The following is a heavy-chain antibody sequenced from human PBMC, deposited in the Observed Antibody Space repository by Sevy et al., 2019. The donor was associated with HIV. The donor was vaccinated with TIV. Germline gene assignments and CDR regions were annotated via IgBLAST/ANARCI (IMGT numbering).Heavy chain of an antibody. CDR1: GYTFTGYY. J-gene: IGHJ5*02. Sequence: ASVKVSCKASGYTFTGYYMHWVRQAPGQGLEWMGWINPNSGGTNYAQKFQGTVTMTRDTSISTAYMELSRLGSDDTAVYYCARVGYSSGWNWFDPWGQGTLVTVSS. CDR2: INPNSGGT. V-gene: IGHV1-2*02. CDR3: ARVGYSSGWNWFDP. D-gene: IGHD6-19*01.